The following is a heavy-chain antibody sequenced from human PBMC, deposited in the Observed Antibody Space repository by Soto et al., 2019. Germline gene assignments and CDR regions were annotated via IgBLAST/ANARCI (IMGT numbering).Heavy chain of an antibody. Sequence: EVQLVESGGGLVKPGGSLRLSCAASGFTFSNAWMSWVRQAPGKGLEWVGRIKSKTDGGTTDYAAPVKGRFTISRDDSKNTLYLQMNSLRAEDTAVYYCAKAQTTVTTEGFDYWGQGTLVTVSS. CDR3: AKAQTTVTTEGFDY. J-gene: IGHJ4*02. V-gene: IGHV3-15*01. D-gene: IGHD4-17*01. CDR1: GFTFSNAW. CDR2: IKSKTDGGTT.